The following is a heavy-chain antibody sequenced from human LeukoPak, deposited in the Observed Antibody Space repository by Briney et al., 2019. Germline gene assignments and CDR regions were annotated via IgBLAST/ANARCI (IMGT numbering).Heavy chain of an antibody. CDR3: AIYPTDMVSFDY. J-gene: IGHJ4*02. D-gene: IGHD5/OR15-5a*01. CDR1: GGSISSSDYY. CDR2: IYYSGNT. Sequence: SETLSLTCTFSGGSISSSDYYWGWIRQPPGKGLEWIGSIYYSGNTYYNPSLKSRVTISVDTSKNQFSLRLSYVTAADTAVYYCAIYPTDMVSFDYWGQGTLVTVSS. V-gene: IGHV4-39*01.